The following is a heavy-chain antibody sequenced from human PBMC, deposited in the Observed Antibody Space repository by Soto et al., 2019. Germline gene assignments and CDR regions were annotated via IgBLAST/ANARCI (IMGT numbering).Heavy chain of an antibody. CDR1: GFTFGNYW. V-gene: IGHV3-74*01. D-gene: IGHD1-1*01. J-gene: IGHJ4*02. CDR3: ARGGLEPFDH. Sequence: LRLSCAASGFTFGNYWMHWVRQAPGKGLVWVSRISDYGRINYADSVKDRFIISRDDARSELYLQLNDLRVDDTATYYCARGGLEPFDHWGQGALVTVSS. CDR2: ISDYGRI.